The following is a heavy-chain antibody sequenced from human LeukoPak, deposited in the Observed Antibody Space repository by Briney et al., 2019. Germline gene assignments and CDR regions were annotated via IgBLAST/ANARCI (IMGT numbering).Heavy chain of an antibody. CDR3: ARGMGPAGPELYYYYFYMDV. D-gene: IGHD2-2*01. CDR1: GFTFSSYA. V-gene: IGHV3-30*01. CDR2: ISYDGSNK. J-gene: IGHJ6*03. Sequence: TGGSLRLSCAASGFTFSSYAMHWVRQAPGKGLEWVAVISYDGSNKYYADSVKGRFTISRDNSKNTLYLQMNSLRAEDTAVYYCARGMGPAGPELYYYYFYMDVWGKGTTVTVSS.